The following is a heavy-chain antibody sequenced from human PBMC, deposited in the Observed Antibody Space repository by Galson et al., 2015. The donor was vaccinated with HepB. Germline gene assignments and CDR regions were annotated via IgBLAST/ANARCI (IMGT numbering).Heavy chain of an antibody. D-gene: IGHD6-13*01. CDR3: AQVGPASASDY. J-gene: IGHJ4*02. Sequence: SLRLSCAASGLTFSSYGMSWVRQAPGKGLEWVSAIGSGGDTTYYADSVKGRFTISRDNSKNTLFLQMNSLRAEDTAVYYCAQVGPASASDYWGQGTLVTVSS. V-gene: IGHV3-23*01. CDR2: IGSGGDTT. CDR1: GLTFSSYG.